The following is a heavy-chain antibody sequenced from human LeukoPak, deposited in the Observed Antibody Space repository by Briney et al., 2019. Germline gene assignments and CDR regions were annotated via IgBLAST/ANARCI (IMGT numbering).Heavy chain of an antibody. J-gene: IGHJ6*02. CDR1: GGSISSYY. D-gene: IGHD1-26*01. CDR3: ARGATALGGYYGIDV. V-gene: IGHV4-4*07. CDR2: IYTSGST. Sequence: KSSETLSLTCTVSGGSISSYYWSWIRQPAGKGLEWIGRIYTSGSTNYNPSLKSRVTMSVDTSKNQFSLKLSSVTAADTAVYYCARGATALGGYYGIDVWGQGTTVTVSS.